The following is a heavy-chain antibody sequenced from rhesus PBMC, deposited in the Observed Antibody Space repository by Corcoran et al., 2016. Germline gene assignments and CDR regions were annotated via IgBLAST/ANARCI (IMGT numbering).Heavy chain of an antibody. CDR1: GGSISSNY. V-gene: IGHV4-173*01. D-gene: IGHD4-29*01. J-gene: IGHJ4*01. CDR2: ISGSGGSP. CDR3: ARGYGSSFDY. Sequence: QLQLQASGPGLVKPSETLSLTCAVSGGSISSNYWSWLRHPPGKGLGWAGRISGSGGSPVYNPSRKRRVTISTDTSKNQFSLKLSSVTAADTAVYYCARGYGSSFDYWGQGVLVTVSS.